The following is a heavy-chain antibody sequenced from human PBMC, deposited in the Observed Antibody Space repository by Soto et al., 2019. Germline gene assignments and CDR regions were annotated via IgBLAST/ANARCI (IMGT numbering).Heavy chain of an antibody. CDR3: ARGPYYFDS. CDR2: IDPSDSYT. J-gene: IGHJ4*01. V-gene: IGHV5-10-1*01. Sequence: GESLKITCRGSGYSFTSYWISWVRQMPGKGLEWMGRIDPSDSYTNYSPSFQGHVTISADKSISTAYLQMNSLRAEDTAIYYCARGPYYFDSWGHGTLVTVSS. CDR1: GYSFTSYW.